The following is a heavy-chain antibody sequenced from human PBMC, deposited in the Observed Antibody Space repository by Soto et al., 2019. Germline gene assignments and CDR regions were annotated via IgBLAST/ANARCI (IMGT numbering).Heavy chain of an antibody. CDR2: IIPIFGTA. V-gene: IGHV1-69*01. CDR1: GGTFSSYA. CDR3: ARAYYYDSSGYYPLVPFYYFDY. D-gene: IGHD3-22*01. J-gene: IGHJ4*02. Sequence: QVQLVQSGAEVKKPGSSVKVSCKASGGTFSSYAISWVRQAPGQGLEWMGGIIPIFGTANYAQKFQGRVTITSDEATSTVYMELSSLRSEDTAVYDCARAYYYDSSGYYPLVPFYYFDYWGQGTLVTVSS.